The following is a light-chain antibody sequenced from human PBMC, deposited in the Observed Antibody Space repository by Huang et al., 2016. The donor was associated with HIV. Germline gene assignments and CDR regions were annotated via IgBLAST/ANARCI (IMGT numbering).Light chain of an antibody. CDR1: QSVTSN. CDR2: SGS. Sequence: EVVMTQSPAILSVSPGERATLSCRASQSVTSNLAWYQQKPGQAPRLLIYSGSTRATGIPARFSGSGSGTEFTLTISSLQSEDFAVYYCQHYNNWPWWTFGQGTKVE. CDR3: QHYNNWPWWT. J-gene: IGKJ1*01. V-gene: IGKV3-15*01.